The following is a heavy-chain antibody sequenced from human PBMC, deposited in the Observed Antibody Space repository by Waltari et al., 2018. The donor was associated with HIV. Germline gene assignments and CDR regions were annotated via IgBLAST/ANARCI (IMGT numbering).Heavy chain of an antibody. J-gene: IGHJ5*02. D-gene: IGHD6-19*01. CDR1: GFRFSDYY. CDR2: IGSLQNFI. Sequence: EVRLLESGGGLVRPGGSLRLSCAASGFRFSDYYMNWVRQGPGKGLEWVASIGSLQNFIHYADSVKGRFTVSRDNAKNSLYLQMNSLTAEDTAVYYCARGPSSGWSWFDPWGQGTLVTVSS. CDR3: ARGPSSGWSWFDP. V-gene: IGHV3-21*01.